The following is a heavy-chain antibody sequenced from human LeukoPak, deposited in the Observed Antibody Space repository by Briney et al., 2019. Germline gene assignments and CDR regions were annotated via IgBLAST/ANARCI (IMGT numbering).Heavy chain of an antibody. CDR1: AGSISTGRYY. J-gene: IGHJ4*02. D-gene: IGHD5-24*01. CDR2: IYTIGSI. Sequence: PSHTLSLTCPLSAGSISTGRYYSSWIRQPAGNGLEWIGRIYTIGSINYKPSIKSRVTISVDTSKNQFSLKLSSVTAADTAVYYCAREGDGYNYLDYWGQGTLVTVSS. V-gene: IGHV4-61*02. CDR3: AREGDGYNYLDY.